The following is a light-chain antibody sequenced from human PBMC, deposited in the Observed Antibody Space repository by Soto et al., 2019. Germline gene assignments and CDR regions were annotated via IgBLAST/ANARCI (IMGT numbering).Light chain of an antibody. CDR3: QQTYGSPVT. J-gene: IGKJ4*01. CDR2: SSS. Sequence: DIQMTQSPSSLSAFVGARVTITCRASQGIGTYLHWYQQKPGRAPKLLISSSSTLQTRVPSRFRGSGSGADFALTITSLQPEDFATYFCQQTYGSPVTFGGGTKVDIK. V-gene: IGKV1-39*01. CDR1: QGIGTY.